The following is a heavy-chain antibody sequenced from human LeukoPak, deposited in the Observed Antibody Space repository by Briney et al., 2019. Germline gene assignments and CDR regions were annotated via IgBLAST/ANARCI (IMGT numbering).Heavy chain of an antibody. CDR1: GCTFTGCY. V-gene: IGHV1-2*02. J-gene: IGHJ4*02. CDR2: INPNSGGT. Sequence: ASVKVACKASGCTFTGCYMHWVRPAPGRGLAWMGWINPNSGGTNYAQKFQGRVTMTRDTSISTACMELSRLRSDDTAVYYCASRPYSGSYPGSDYWGQGTLVTVSS. D-gene: IGHD1-26*01. CDR3: ASRPYSGSYPGSDY.